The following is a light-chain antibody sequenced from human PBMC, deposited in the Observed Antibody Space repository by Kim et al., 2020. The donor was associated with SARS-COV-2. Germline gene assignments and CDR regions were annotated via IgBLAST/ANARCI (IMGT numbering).Light chain of an antibody. CDR2: VAS. CDR1: QSLLHSNGYSY. J-gene: IGKJ2*01. Sequence: VLTQSPLSLPVTPGEPASISCRSSQSLLHSNGYSYLSWYLQKPGQSPQLLIYVASNRASGVPDRFSGSGSGTDFTLKISRVEAEDVGVYYCIQGREPSYTFGQGTKLEI. CDR3: IQGREPSYT. V-gene: IGKV2-28*01.